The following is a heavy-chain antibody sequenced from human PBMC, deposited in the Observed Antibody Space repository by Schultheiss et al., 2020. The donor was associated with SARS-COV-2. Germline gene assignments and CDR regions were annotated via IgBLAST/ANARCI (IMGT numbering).Heavy chain of an antibody. CDR1: GYTFTGYY. J-gene: IGHJ6*02. V-gene: IGHV1-2*04. CDR3: ARDDAGRGSYPHDYYYYGMDV. CDR2: INPNSGGT. D-gene: IGHD1-26*01. Sequence: ASVKVSCKASGYTFTGYYMHWVRQAPGQGLEWMGWINPNSGGTNYAQKFQGWVTMTTDTSTSTAYMELRSLRSDDTAMYYCARDDAGRGSYPHDYYYYGMDVWGQGTTVTVSS.